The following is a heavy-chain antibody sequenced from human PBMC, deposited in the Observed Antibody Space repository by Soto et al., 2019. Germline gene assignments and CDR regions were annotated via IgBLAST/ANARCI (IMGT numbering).Heavy chain of an antibody. Sequence: GGSLRLSCAASGFTFSSYGMHWVRQAPGKGLEWVAVISYDGSNKYYADSVKGRFTISRDNSKNTLYLQMNSLRAEDTAVYYCAKDERSYGYFSYYYGMDVWGQGTTVTVSS. CDR2: ISYDGSNK. J-gene: IGHJ6*02. V-gene: IGHV3-30*18. CDR1: GFTFSSYG. CDR3: AKDERSYGYFSYYYGMDV. D-gene: IGHD5-18*01.